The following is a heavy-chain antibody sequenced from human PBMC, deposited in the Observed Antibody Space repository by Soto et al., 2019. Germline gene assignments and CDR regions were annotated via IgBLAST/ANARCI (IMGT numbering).Heavy chain of an antibody. CDR3: RVGCSSTSCYTNYYYGMDV. J-gene: IGHJ6*02. D-gene: IGHD2-2*02. CDR1: GGSISSSSYY. CDR2: IYYSGST. V-gene: IGHV4-39*01. Sequence: PSETLSLTCTVSGGSISSSSYYWGRIRQPPGKGLEWIGSIYYSGSTYYNPSLKSRVTISVDTSKNQFSLKLSSVTAADTAVYYCRVGCSSTSCYTNYYYGMDVWGQGTTVTVSS.